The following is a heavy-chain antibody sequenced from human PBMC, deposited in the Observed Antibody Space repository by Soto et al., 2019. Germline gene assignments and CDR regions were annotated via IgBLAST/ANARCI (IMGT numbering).Heavy chain of an antibody. CDR3: ARHLYGFDY. D-gene: IGHD2-8*01. V-gene: IGHV4-39*01. CDR2: IYYSGST. Sequence: PSETLSLTCTVSGGSIISSSYYWVWIRQPPGKGLEWIGSIYYSGSTYYNPSLKSRVTISVDTSKNQFSLKLSSVTAADTAVYYCARHLYGFDYWGQGTLVTVSS. CDR1: GGSIISSSYY. J-gene: IGHJ4*02.